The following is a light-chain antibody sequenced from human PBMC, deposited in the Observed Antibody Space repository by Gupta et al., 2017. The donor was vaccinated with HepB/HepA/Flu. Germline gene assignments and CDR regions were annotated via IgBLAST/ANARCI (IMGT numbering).Light chain of an antibody. CDR2: GKI. J-gene: IGLJ2*01. CDR3: NSRDSSGNQRV. Sequence: SSELTQDPAVSVALGQTVRITCQADSLRSYYASWYQLKPGQAPVLVIYGKINRPSGIPDRFSGSGPGNTASLTITGAQAEDEADYYCNSRDSSGNQRVFGGGTKLTVL. CDR1: SLRSYY. V-gene: IGLV3-19*01.